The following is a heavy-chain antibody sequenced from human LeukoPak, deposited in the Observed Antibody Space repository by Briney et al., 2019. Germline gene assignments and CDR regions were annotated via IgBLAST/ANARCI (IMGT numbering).Heavy chain of an antibody. J-gene: IGHJ4*02. V-gene: IGHV1-24*01. Sequence: ASVKVSCKVSGSTLSELSIHWVRQAPGKGLEWMGGFDPEDGAIIYAQNFQDRVAMTEDRSTDTSYLELSSLTFDDTAVYYCTFHRLSFLNYFESWGQETLVTVSS. CDR3: TFHRLSFLNYFES. D-gene: IGHD2/OR15-2a*01. CDR1: GSTLSELS. CDR2: FDPEDGAI.